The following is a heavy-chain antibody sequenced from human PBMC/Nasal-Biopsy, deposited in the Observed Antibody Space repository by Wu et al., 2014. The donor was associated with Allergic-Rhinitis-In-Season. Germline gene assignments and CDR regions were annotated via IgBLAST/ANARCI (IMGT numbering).Heavy chain of an antibody. CDR1: GASSSDNYY. J-gene: IGHJ5*02. V-gene: IGHV4-39*01. CDR3: VRTFYCGGDCYPGPLYTWFDP. Sequence: TLSLTCTVSGASSSDNYYWGWIRQSPGKGLEWIGSIHYTENSYYNPSFKTRLTISVDTSTNQFSLQLRSVTAADTAVYYCVRTFYCGGDCYPGPLYTWFDPWGQGTLVTVSS. D-gene: IGHD2-21*02. CDR2: IHYTENS.